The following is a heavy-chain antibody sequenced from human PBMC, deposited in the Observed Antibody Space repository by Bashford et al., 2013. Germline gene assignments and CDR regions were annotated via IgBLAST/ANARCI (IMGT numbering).Heavy chain of an antibody. J-gene: IGHJ4*02. Sequence: VASVKVSCKASGGTFSTYAISWVRQAPGQGLEWMGGIIPFLGITNYAQKFQGRVTITADKSTTTAYMELSSLRSEDTAVYYCARGQKWELPFDYWGQGTLVTVSS. CDR1: GGTFSTYA. CDR3: ARGQKWELPFDY. V-gene: IGHV1-69*10. CDR2: IIPFLGIT. D-gene: IGHD1-26*01.